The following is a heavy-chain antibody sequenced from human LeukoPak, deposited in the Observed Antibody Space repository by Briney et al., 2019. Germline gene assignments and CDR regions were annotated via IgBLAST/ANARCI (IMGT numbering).Heavy chain of an antibody. Sequence: GGSLRLSCAASGFTFSSYSMNWVRQAPGKGLEWVSSISSSSSSYIYYADSVKGRFTISRDNAKNSLYLQMNSLRAEDTAVYYCARVGATSETFDYWGQGTLVTVSS. CDR3: ARVGATSETFDY. CDR2: ISSSSSSYI. J-gene: IGHJ4*02. CDR1: GFTFSSYS. D-gene: IGHD5-12*01. V-gene: IGHV3-21*01.